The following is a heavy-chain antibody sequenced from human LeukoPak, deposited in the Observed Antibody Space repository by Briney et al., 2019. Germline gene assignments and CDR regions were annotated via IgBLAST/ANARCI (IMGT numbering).Heavy chain of an antibody. V-gene: IGHV5-51*01. CDR2: IYPGDSDT. D-gene: IGHD1-26*01. CDR3: ARLPQRIGLYFDY. J-gene: IGHJ4*02. Sequence: VESLKISCKGSGYSITSYWIGWVRQMPGKGLEWMGIIYPGDSDTRYSPSFQGQVTISADKSISTAYLQWSSLKASDTAMYYCARLPQRIGLYFDYWGQGTLVTVSS. CDR1: GYSITSYW.